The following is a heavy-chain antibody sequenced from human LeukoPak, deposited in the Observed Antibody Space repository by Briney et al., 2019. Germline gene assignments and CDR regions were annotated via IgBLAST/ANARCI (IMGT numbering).Heavy chain of an antibody. CDR3: ATQRASATMTHFDY. CDR2: ISGSGGGT. J-gene: IGHJ4*02. CDR1: GFTFSSYA. Sequence: GGSLRLSCAASGFTFSSYAMSWVRQAPGKGLEWVSAISGSGGGTYYVDSVKGRFTISRDNSKNTLYLQMNSLRPEDTAVYYCATQRASATMTHFDYWGQGTLVTVSS. D-gene: IGHD3-22*01. V-gene: IGHV3-23*01.